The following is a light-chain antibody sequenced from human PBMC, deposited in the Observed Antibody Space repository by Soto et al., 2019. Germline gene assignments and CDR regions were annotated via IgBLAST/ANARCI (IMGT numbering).Light chain of an antibody. J-gene: IGKJ2*01. CDR1: QSVSSY. V-gene: IGKV3-11*01. Sequence: EIVLTQSPAPLSLSPGERATLSCRASQSVSSYLAWYQQKPGQAPRLLIYDASSRATGIPARFSGSGSGTDFTLTISSLEPEDFAVYYWQQRSNWPYTFGQGTKLEIK. CDR3: QQRSNWPYT. CDR2: DAS.